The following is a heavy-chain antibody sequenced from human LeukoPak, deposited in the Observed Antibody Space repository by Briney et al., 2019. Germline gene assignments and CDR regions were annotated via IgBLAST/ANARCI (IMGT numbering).Heavy chain of an antibody. CDR1: GDSVSSNSAA. CDR2: TYYRSKWYN. Sequence: SQTLSLTCAISGDSVSSNSAAWNWISQSPSRGLEWLGRTYYRSKWYNDYAVSVQSRITINPDTSKNQFSLQLNSVTPEDTAVYYCASYDSSFRYFDLWGRGTLVTVSS. CDR3: ASYDSSFRYFDL. V-gene: IGHV6-1*01. J-gene: IGHJ2*01. D-gene: IGHD3-22*01.